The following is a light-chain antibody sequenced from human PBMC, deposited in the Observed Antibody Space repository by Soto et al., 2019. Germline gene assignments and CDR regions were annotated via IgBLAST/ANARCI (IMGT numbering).Light chain of an antibody. CDR1: SSDVGGYDR. V-gene: IGLV2-23*02. J-gene: IGLJ3*02. Sequence: QSALTQPASVSGSPGQSIAISCTGTSSDVGGYDRVSWYQQHPDKAPTLMIYEVNKRPSGVSSRFSGSKSGNTASLTISGLQAEDDADYYCCSSVGSPNWVFGGGTKLTVL. CDR3: CSSVGSPNWV. CDR2: EVN.